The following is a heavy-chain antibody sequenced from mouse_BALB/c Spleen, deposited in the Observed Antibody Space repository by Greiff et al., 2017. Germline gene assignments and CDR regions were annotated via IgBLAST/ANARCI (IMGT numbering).Heavy chain of an antibody. V-gene: IGHV1S22*01. J-gene: IGHJ4*01. CDR1: GYTFTSYW. CDR3: TRGGDYRGAMDY. CDR2: IYPGSGST. D-gene: IGHD2-4*01. Sequence: LQQSGSELVRPGASVKLSCKASGYTFTSYWMHWVKQRHGQGLEWIGNIYPGSGSTNYDEKFKSKGTLTVDTSSSTAYMHLSSLTSEDSAVYYCTRGGDYRGAMDYWGQGTSVTVSS.